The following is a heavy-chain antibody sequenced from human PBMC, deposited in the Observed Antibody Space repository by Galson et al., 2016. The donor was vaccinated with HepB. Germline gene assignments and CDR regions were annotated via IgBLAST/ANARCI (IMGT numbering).Heavy chain of an antibody. CDR3: VGEARYSRSGAFDY. V-gene: IGHV3-33*01. D-gene: IGHD6-13*01. J-gene: IGHJ4*02. Sequence: SLRLSCAASGFNFTSYALHWVRQAPGKGLEWVALIWYDGSNKNYADSVKGRFAISRDISTNTLYLQMNSLRAEDTAVYYCVGEARYSRSGAFDYWGQGTLVTVSS. CDR2: IWYDGSNK. CDR1: GFNFTSYA.